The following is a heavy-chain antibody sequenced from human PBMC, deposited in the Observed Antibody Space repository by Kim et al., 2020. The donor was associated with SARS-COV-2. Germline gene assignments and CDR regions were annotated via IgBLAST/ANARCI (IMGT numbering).Heavy chain of an antibody. J-gene: IGHJ4*02. Sequence: AQKVQGRVTMTTDTSTSTAYMELRSLRSDDAAVYYCARGHSSGPGEDFDYWGQGTLVTVSS. V-gene: IGHV1-18*01. CDR3: ARGHSSGPGEDFDY. D-gene: IGHD3-22*01.